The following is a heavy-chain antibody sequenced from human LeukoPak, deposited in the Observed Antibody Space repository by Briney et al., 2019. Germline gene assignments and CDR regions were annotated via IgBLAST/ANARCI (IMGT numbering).Heavy chain of an antibody. D-gene: IGHD2-2*01. Sequence: SETLSLTCTVSGGSISSGGYYWSWIRQPPGKGLEWIGYIYYSGSTNYNPSLKSRVTISVDTSKNQFSLKLSSVTAADTAVYYCARSYCSSTSCYAGYWGQGTLVTVSS. CDR3: ARSYCSSTSCYAGY. V-gene: IGHV4-61*08. CDR1: GGSISSGGYY. J-gene: IGHJ4*02. CDR2: IYYSGST.